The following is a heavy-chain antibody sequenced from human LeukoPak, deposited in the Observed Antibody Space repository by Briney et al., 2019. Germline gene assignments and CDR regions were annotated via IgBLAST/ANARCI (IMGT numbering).Heavy chain of an antibody. CDR1: GVTVSSNY. J-gene: IGHJ4*02. CDR2: IYSGGST. V-gene: IGHV3-53*01. D-gene: IGHD5-24*01. Sequence: GSLRLSCAASGVTVSSNYMSWVRQAPGKGLEWVSVIYSGGSTYYADSVKGRFTISRDNSKNTLYLQMNSLRAEDTAVYYCARSRDGALGYWGQGTLVTVSS. CDR3: ARSRDGALGY.